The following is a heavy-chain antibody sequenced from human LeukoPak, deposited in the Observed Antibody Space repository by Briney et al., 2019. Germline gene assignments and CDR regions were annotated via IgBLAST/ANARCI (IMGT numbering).Heavy chain of an antibody. CDR3: AKGNRPGSSYGYLES. CDR1: GINFAGYG. D-gene: IGHD5-18*01. J-gene: IGHJ5*01. Sequence: PGTSLRLSCTASGINFAGYGFNWVRRAPGKGLEWVAGISWNSGFIGSADSVKGRFTISRDNAKNTLYLQMDSLRHEDTAFYYCAKGNRPGSSYGYLESWGQGTLVTVSS. V-gene: IGHV3-9*01. CDR2: ISWNSGFI.